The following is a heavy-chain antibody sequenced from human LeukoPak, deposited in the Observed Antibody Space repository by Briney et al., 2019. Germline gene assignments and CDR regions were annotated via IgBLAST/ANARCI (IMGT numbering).Heavy chain of an antibody. V-gene: IGHV4-34*01. Sequence: SETLSLTCAVYGGSFSGYYWSWIRQPPGKGLKWIGEINHSGSTNYNPSLKSRVTISVDTSKNQFSLKLSSVTAADTAVYYCARGLYYDFWSGHSTKNYYYYGMDVWGQGTTVTVSS. J-gene: IGHJ6*02. CDR2: INHSGST. CDR3: ARGLYYDFWSGHSTKNYYYYGMDV. D-gene: IGHD3-3*01. CDR1: GGSFSGYY.